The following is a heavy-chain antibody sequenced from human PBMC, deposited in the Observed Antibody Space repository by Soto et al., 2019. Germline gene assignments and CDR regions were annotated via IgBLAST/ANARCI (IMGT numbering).Heavy chain of an antibody. J-gene: IGHJ4*02. CDR3: ARGEIAARTFDY. D-gene: IGHD6-6*01. Sequence: GGSLRLSCAASGFTFSSYAMHWVRQAPGKGLEWVAVISYDGSNKYYADSVKGRFTISRDNSKNTLYLQMNSLRAEDTAVYYCARGEIAARTFDYWGQGTLVTVSS. CDR2: ISYDGSNK. CDR1: GFTFSSYA. V-gene: IGHV3-30-3*01.